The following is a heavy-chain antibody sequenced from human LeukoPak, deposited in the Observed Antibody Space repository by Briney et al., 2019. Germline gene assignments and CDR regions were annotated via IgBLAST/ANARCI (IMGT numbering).Heavy chain of an antibody. CDR3: ARDPNSSSSEHSYGMDV. D-gene: IGHD6-6*01. J-gene: IGHJ6*02. Sequence: SETLSLTCTVSGGSISSFYWSWIRQPPGQGLEWIGYIHYSGTANYISSLKSRVTITVDTSKNQFSLKLQSVTAADTAVYYCARDPNSSSSEHSYGMDVWGRGTSVTVSS. CDR2: IHYSGTA. CDR1: GGSISSFY. V-gene: IGHV4-59*01.